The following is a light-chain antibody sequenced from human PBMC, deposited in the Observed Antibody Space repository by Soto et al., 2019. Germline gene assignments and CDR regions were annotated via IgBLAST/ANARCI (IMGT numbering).Light chain of an antibody. J-gene: IGKJ5*01. Sequence: EIVMTQSPATLSVSPGERATLTFRASQSVSSNLAWYQQKPGQAPRLLIYGASTRATGIPARFSGSGSGTEFTLTISSLQSEDFAAYYCQQRNNWPPSITFGPGTRLEIK. CDR3: QQRNNWPPSIT. V-gene: IGKV3-15*01. CDR2: GAS. CDR1: QSVSSN.